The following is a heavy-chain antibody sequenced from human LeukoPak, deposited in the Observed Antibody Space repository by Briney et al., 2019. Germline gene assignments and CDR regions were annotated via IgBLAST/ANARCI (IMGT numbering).Heavy chain of an antibody. Sequence: ASVKVSCTASGSTFTTYYMHSLRQAPGQRLEWRGIINPSVGSTSYAQKFQGRVTMTRDMSTSTVYMELSSLRSEGTAVYYCARGTRIAARQDYFDYWGQGALVTVSS. CDR1: GSTFTTYY. V-gene: IGHV1-46*01. J-gene: IGHJ4*02. CDR3: ARGTRIAARQDYFDY. D-gene: IGHD6-6*01. CDR2: INPSVGST.